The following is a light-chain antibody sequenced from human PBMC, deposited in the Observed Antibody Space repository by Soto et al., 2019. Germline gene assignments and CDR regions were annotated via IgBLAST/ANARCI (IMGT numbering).Light chain of an antibody. V-gene: IGLV2-23*01. CDR1: SSDVGSYNL. J-gene: IGLJ1*01. CDR3: CSYPDSSTYV. Sequence: QAVLTQPASVSGAPGQAITISCTGNSSDVGSYNLVSWYQQHPGKAPKLMIYEDSKRPSGVSNRFSGSKSGNTASLTISGLQTEDEADYYCCSYPDSSTYVFGTGTKVPVL. CDR2: EDS.